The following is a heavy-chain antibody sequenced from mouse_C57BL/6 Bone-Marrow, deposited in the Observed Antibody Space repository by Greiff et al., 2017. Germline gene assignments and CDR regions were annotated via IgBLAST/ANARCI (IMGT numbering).Heavy chain of an antibody. CDR1: GYTFTSYG. Sequence: QVQLQQSGAELARPGASVKLSCKASGYTFTSYGISWVKQRTGQGLEWIGEIYPRSGNTYYNEKFKGKATLTAAKSSSTAYMELRSLTSEDSAVYVCARGYYYGSGHFDYWGQGTTLTVSS. V-gene: IGHV1-81*01. D-gene: IGHD1-1*01. J-gene: IGHJ2*01. CDR2: IYPRSGNT. CDR3: ARGYYYGSGHFDY.